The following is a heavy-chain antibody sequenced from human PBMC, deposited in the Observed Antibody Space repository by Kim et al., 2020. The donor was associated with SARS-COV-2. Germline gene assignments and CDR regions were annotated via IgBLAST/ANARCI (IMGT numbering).Heavy chain of an antibody. CDR2: IYPGDSDT. Sequence: GESLKISCKGSGYSFTSYWIGWVRQMPGKGLEWMGIIYPGDSDTRYSPSFRGQVTISADKSISTAYLQWSSLKASDTAMYYCARIPYYCSGGSCYPLHFDYWGQGTLVTVSS. V-gene: IGHV5-51*01. CDR1: GYSFTSYW. J-gene: IGHJ4*02. D-gene: IGHD2-15*01. CDR3: ARIPYYCSGGSCYPLHFDY.